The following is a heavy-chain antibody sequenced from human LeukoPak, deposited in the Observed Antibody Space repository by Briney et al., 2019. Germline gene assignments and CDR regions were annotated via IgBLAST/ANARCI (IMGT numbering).Heavy chain of an antibody. CDR2: ISAYNGNT. D-gene: IGHD3-9*01. CDR3: ARDLEYYDILTGSFFDY. J-gene: IGHJ4*02. V-gene: IGHV1-18*01. CDR1: GGTFSSYA. Sequence: GASVKVSCKASGGTFSSYAISWVRQAPGQGLEWMGWISAYNGNTNYAQKLQGRVTMTTDTSTSTAYMELRSLRSDDTAVYYCARDLEYYDILTGSFFDYWGQGTLVTVSS.